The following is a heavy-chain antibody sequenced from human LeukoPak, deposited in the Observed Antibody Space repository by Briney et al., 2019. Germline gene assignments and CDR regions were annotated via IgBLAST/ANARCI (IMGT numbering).Heavy chain of an antibody. J-gene: IGHJ4*02. CDR2: ISAYNGNT. Sequence: ASVKVSCKASGYTFANYGISWVRQAPGQGLEWIAWISAYNGNTNYALKLRGRVTMTTDTSTSTAYLELRSLRSDDTALHYCARDDKRHCSGGSCPAYFDYWGQGTLVTVSS. CDR3: ARDDKRHCSGGSCPAYFDY. D-gene: IGHD2-15*01. V-gene: IGHV1-18*01. CDR1: GYTFANYG.